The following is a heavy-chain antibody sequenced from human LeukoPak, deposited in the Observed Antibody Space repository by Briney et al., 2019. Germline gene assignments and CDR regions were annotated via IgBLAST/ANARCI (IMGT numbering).Heavy chain of an antibody. J-gene: IGHJ4*02. CDR1: GFTFSNHG. V-gene: IGHV3-33*03. D-gene: IGHD2-2*01. CDR2: IWFDGSNK. CDR3: ANRFCTSSGCGVAY. Sequence: PGGSLRLSCEASGFTFSNHGMHWVRQAPGKGLEWVAVIWFDGSNKYYADSVKGRFTISRDNSKNTLYLQVNSLRGDDTAVYYCANRFCTSSGCGVAYWGQGTLVTVSS.